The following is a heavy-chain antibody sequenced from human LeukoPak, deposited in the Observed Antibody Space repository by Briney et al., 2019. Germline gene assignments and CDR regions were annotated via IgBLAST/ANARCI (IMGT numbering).Heavy chain of an antibody. V-gene: IGHV1-2*02. CDR2: INPNSGGT. CDR3: ARDFPSGSYAD. J-gene: IGHJ4*02. Sequence: GASVKVSCRASGYTFTGYYMHWVQQAPGQGLEWMGWINPNSGGTNYAQKFQGRVTMTRDTSISTAYMELSRLRSDDTAVYYCARDFPSGSYADWGQGTLVTVSS. CDR1: GYTFTGYY. D-gene: IGHD1-26*01.